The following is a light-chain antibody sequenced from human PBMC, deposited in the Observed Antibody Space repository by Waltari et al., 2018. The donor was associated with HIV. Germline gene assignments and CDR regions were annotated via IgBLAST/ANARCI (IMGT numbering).Light chain of an antibody. CDR3: QSYDSSLSGVV. Sequence: QPVLTQPPSVSGAPGQRVTISRPGGRSTIGAGYDVHSDQQLPGTAPKLLIYGNTNRPSGVPDRFSGSKSGTSASLAITGLQAEDESDYYCQSYDSSLSGVVFGGGTKLTVL. J-gene: IGLJ2*01. CDR1: RSTIGAGYD. CDR2: GNT. V-gene: IGLV1-40*01.